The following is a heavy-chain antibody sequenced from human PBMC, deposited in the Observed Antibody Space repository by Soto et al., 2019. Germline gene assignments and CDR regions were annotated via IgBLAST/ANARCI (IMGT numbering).Heavy chain of an antibody. D-gene: IGHD3-3*01. V-gene: IGHV1-58*01. CDR1: GFTFTSSA. Sequence: SVRVSCKASGFTFTSSAVQWLRQARGQRLEWIGWIVVGSGNTNYAQKFQERVTITRDMSTSTAYMELSSLRSEDTAVYYRAADYFSVATIFGVVENGMDVWGQGTTVTVSS. J-gene: IGHJ6*02. CDR2: IVVGSGNT. CDR3: AADYFSVATIFGVVENGMDV.